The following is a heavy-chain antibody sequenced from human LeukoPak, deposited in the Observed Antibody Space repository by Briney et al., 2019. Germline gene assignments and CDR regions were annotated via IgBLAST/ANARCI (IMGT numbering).Heavy chain of an antibody. CDR3: AKDRPNFYETSGSYYKIKGDF. CDR1: GFTLNTHA. Sequence: GGSLRLSCGASGFTLNTHAMSWVRQAPGKGLEWVASITRSGRTPYYTDSVKGRFTISRDNSKNTLYLQMNSLRGEDTAVYYCAKDRPNFYETSGSYYKIKGDFWGQGSLVTVSS. V-gene: IGHV3-23*01. CDR2: ITRSGRTP. D-gene: IGHD3-10*01. J-gene: IGHJ4*02.